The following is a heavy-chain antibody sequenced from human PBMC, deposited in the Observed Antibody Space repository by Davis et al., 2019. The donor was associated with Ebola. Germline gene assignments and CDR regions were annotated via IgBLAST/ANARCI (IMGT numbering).Heavy chain of an antibody. D-gene: IGHD3/OR15-3a*01. CDR2: INHSGST. CDR3: ARTIGLNWFDP. V-gene: IGHV4-34*01. J-gene: IGHJ5*02. Sequence: MPSETLSLTCAVYGGSFSGYYWSWIRQPPGKGLEWIGEINHSGSTNYNPSLKSRVTISVDTSKNQFSLKLSSVTAADTAVYYCARTIGLNWFDPWGREPWSPSPQ. CDR1: GGSFSGYY.